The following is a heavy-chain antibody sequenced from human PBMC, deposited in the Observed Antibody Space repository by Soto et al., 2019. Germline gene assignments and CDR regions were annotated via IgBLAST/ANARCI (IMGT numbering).Heavy chain of an antibody. CDR2: IYYSGST. D-gene: IGHD3-3*01. V-gene: IGHV4-59*01. J-gene: IGHJ6*02. CDR1: GGSISSYY. CDR3: AREIGKSGYYYYYYGMDV. Sequence: SETLSLTCTVSGGSISSYYWSWIRQPPGKGLEWIGYIYYSGSTNYNPSLKSRVTISVDTSKNQFSLKLSSVTAADTAVYYCAREIGKSGYYYYYYGMDVWGQGTTVTVSS.